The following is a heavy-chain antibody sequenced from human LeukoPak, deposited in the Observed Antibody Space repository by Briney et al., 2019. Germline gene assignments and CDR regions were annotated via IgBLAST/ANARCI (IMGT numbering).Heavy chain of an antibody. CDR1: GYTFTSYG. Sequence: ASVKVSCKASGYTFTSYGISWVRQAPGQGLEWMGWISAYNGNTNYAQKFQGRVTITADESTSTAYMELSSLRSEDTAVYYCARGLEPDPYYYYGMDVWGQGTTVTVSS. D-gene: IGHD1-1*01. V-gene: IGHV1-18*01. CDR2: ISAYNGNT. CDR3: ARGLEPDPYYYYGMDV. J-gene: IGHJ6*02.